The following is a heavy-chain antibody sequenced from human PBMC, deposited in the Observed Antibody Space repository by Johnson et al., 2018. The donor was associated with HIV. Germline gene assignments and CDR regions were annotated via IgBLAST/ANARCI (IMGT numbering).Heavy chain of an antibody. CDR1: GFTVSSNY. J-gene: IGHJ3*02. D-gene: IGHD3-16*02. V-gene: IGHV3-66*01. CDR2: IYSGGTT. CDR3: ARDLETGDDYVWGSYQLGAFDI. Sequence: MLLVESGGGVVRPGGSLRLSCAASGFTVSSNYMSWVRQAPGKGLEWVSVIYSGGTTYYADSVKGRFTISRDNSKNTLYLQMNSLRAEDTAVYYCARDLETGDDYVWGSYQLGAFDIWGQGTMVTVSS.